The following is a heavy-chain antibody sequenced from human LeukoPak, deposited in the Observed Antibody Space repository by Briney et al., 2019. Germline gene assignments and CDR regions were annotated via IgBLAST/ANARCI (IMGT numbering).Heavy chain of an antibody. Sequence: SVKVSCKASGFTFASSAMQWVRQARGQRLEWIGWIVVGSDNTNYAQKFQERVTISRDMSTSTAYMELSSLRSDDTAVYYCVADPYYDGSGPPRWFDPWGQGTLVTVSS. CDR3: VADPYYDGSGPPRWFDP. D-gene: IGHD3-22*01. CDR2: IVVGSDNT. V-gene: IGHV1-58*02. J-gene: IGHJ5*02. CDR1: GFTFASSA.